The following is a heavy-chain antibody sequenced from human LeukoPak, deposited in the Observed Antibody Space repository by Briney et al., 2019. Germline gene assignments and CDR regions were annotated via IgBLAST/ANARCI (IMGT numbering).Heavy chain of an antibody. Sequence: SVKVSCKASGGTFSSYAISWVRQAPGQGLEWMGGIIPIFGTANYAQKFQGRVTITADKSTSTAYMELSSLRSEDTAVYYCAGGKRDYDILTGSFDYWGQGTPVTVSS. CDR1: GGTFSSYA. CDR2: IIPIFGTA. J-gene: IGHJ4*02. CDR3: AGGKRDYDILTGSFDY. V-gene: IGHV1-69*06. D-gene: IGHD3-9*01.